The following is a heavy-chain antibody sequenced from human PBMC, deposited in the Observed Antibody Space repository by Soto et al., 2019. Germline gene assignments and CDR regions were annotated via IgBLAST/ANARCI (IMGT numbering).Heavy chain of an antibody. V-gene: IGHV4-4*02. J-gene: IGHJ6*02. CDR2: IYHSGST. Sequence: QVQLQESGPGLVKPSGTLSLTCAVSGGSISSSNWWSWVRQPPGKGLEWIGEIYHSGSTNYNPSPKSRVTISVDKSQNPFPLKLSSVTAADTAVYYCARVSGSYYYGMDVWGQGTTVTVSS. D-gene: IGHD1-26*01. CDR3: ARVSGSYYYGMDV. CDR1: GGSISSSNW.